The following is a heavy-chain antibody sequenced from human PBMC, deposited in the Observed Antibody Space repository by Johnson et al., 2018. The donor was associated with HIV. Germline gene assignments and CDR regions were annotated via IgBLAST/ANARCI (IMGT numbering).Heavy chain of an antibody. D-gene: IGHD4-11*01. CDR3: AKDLSRPTLNAFDS. J-gene: IGHJ3*02. CDR1: RLTLSDSY. Sequence: QVQLVESGGGLVQPGGSLRLSCVASRLTLSDSYMSWIRQAPGKGLEWVSYISGSGNAIYYADSVRGRFTISRDNAKNSLYLQMNSLRAEDTAIYYCAKDLSRPTLNAFDSWGQGTMVTVSS. CDR2: ISGSGNAI. V-gene: IGHV3-11*04.